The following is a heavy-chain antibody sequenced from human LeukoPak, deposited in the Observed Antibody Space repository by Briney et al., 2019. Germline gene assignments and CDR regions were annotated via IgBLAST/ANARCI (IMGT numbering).Heavy chain of an antibody. D-gene: IGHD6-19*01. CDR3: AGPPQAGPFDY. Sequence: GGSVRLSCVASGFIFSNYWLTWVRQAPGKGLEWVANIKPDGSEKNYVDSVKGRFTISRDNAKNSLYLQMSSLRAEDTAVYYCAGPPQAGPFDYWGQGTLVTVSS. V-gene: IGHV3-7*01. CDR1: GFIFSNYW. J-gene: IGHJ4*02. CDR2: IKPDGSEK.